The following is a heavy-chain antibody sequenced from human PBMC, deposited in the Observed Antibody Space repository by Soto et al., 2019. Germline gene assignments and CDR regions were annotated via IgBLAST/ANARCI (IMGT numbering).Heavy chain of an antibody. CDR2: INTVNDNT. CDR1: GYTFTTYA. Sequence: ASVKVSCKASGYTFTTYAIHWVRQAPGQRLEWMGWINTVNDNTKYSQKFQGRVTIIRDTSASTAYMELSSLRSEDTAVYYCAIALCGTTSCYYNFLDVWGKGTKVTVSS. J-gene: IGHJ6*03. D-gene: IGHD2-2*01. V-gene: IGHV1-3*04. CDR3: AIALCGTTSCYYNFLDV.